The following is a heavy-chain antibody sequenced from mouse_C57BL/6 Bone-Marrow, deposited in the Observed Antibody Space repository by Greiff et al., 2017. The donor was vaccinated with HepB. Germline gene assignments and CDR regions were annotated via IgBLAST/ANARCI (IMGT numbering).Heavy chain of an antibody. Sequence: DVKLQESGPELVKPGASVKIPCKASGYTFTDYNMDWVKQSHGKSLEWIGDINPNNGGTIYNQKFKGKATLTVDKSSSTAYMELRSLTSEDTAVYYCARGRYYGSSAGFAYWGQGTLVTVSA. CDR2: INPNNGGT. V-gene: IGHV1-18*01. CDR1: GYTFTDYN. J-gene: IGHJ3*01. D-gene: IGHD1-1*01. CDR3: ARGRYYGSSAGFAY.